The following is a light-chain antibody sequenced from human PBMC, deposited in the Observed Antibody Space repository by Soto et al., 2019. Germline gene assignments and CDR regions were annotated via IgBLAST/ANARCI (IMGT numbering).Light chain of an antibody. J-gene: IGLJ2*01. CDR2: SNS. Sequence: QSVLTQPPSASGTPGQRATISCSGSSSNIGSNTVNWYQQVPGTAPKLLMYSNSQRPSGVPDRFSGSKSGTSASLAISGLQSEDEADYYCAAWDDSLDVVVFGGGIKLTVL. V-gene: IGLV1-44*01. CDR3: AAWDDSLDVVV. CDR1: SSNIGSNT.